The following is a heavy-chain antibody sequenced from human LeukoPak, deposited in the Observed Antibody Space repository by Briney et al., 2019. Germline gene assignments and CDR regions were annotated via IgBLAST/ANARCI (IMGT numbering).Heavy chain of an antibody. V-gene: IGHV3-30*02. CDR1: RFTFSSYG. CDR2: IRYDGSNK. J-gene: IGHJ4*02. Sequence: GGSLRLSCAASRFTFSSYGMHWVRQAPGKGLEWVAFIRYDGSNKYYADSVKGRFTISRDNAKNTLYLQMNSLRAEDTAVYYCARGSRFVDYWGQGTLVTVSS. CDR3: ARGSRFVDY. D-gene: IGHD3-3*01.